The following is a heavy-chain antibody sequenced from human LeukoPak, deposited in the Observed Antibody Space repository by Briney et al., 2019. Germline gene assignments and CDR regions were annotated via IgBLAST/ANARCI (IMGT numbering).Heavy chain of an antibody. D-gene: IGHD3-22*01. CDR1: GYTFTSYG. CDR3: ARDRFRYSYDSSAYIDY. CDR2: ISAYNGNT. Sequence: ASVKVSCKASGYTFTSYGISWVRQAPGQGLEWMGWISAYNGNTNYAQKLQGRVTMTTDTSTSTAYVELRSLRSDDTAVYYCARDRFRYSYDSSAYIDYSGQGTLVTVSS. J-gene: IGHJ4*02. V-gene: IGHV1-18*01.